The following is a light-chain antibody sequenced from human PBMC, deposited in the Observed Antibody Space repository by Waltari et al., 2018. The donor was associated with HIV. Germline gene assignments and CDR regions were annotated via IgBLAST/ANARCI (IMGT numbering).Light chain of an antibody. CDR2: GTS. Sequence: EIVMTQSPATLSVSPGERATLSCRASRRVRSNLAWYQQKPGQAPRLLIYGTSTRATGIPARFSGSGSGTEFTLTISSLQSEDFAVYYCQQYNNWPPYTFGQGTKLEIK. J-gene: IGKJ2*01. V-gene: IGKV3-15*01. CDR1: RRVRSN. CDR3: QQYNNWPPYT.